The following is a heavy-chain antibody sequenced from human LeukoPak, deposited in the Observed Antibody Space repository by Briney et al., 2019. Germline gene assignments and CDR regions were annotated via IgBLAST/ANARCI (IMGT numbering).Heavy chain of an antibody. V-gene: IGHV3-43D*04. D-gene: IGHD3-10*01. CDR2: ISWDGGST. J-gene: IGHJ4*02. CDR3: STNVFGGVGSGADY. Sequence: PGGSLRLSCAASGFTFDDYAMHWVHQAPGKGLERVSLISWDGGSTYYADSVKGRFTISRDNSKNSLYLQMHSLGAEDAALVYCSTNVFGGVGSGADYWGQGTMVTVSS. CDR1: GFTFDDYA.